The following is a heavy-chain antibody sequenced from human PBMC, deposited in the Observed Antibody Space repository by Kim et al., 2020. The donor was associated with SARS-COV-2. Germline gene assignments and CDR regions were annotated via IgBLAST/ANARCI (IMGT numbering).Heavy chain of an antibody. Sequence: GGSLRLSCAASGFTFSDYWMTWVRQAPGKGLEWVATIQQSGSEIRYCDSVKGRFTISRDNAQNSLYLHMSSLRDEDTAVYYCAREWGALPAFGQPLDYCGQGTLVIVSS. CDR1: GFTFSDYW. D-gene: IGHD3-10*01. J-gene: IGHJ4*02. V-gene: IGHV3-7*05. CDR3: AREWGALPAFGQPLDY. CDR2: IQQSGSEI.